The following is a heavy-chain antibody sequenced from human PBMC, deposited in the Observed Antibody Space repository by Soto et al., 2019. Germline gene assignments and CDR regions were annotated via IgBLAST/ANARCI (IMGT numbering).Heavy chain of an antibody. D-gene: IGHD4-17*01. CDR2: VYARGAT. J-gene: IGHJ6*02. CDR3: ARSSGDDFFYYGMDV. V-gene: IGHV4-4*07. Sequence: QVELQESGPGLVKPSETLSLTCSVSGASITSHYWNWIRQYAGEGLQWIGRVYARGATNYNPSLKSRVTISGDTSKNQFSLKLTSVTAADTAVYYCARSSGDDFFYYGMDVWGHGTTVTVSS. CDR1: GASITSHY.